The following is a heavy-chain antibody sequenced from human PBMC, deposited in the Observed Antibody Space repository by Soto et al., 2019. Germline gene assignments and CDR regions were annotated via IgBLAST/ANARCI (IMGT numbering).Heavy chain of an antibody. CDR1: GISFSNYW. D-gene: IGHD6-19*01. J-gene: IGHJ4*02. CDR3: AGGSGWTEDY. Sequence: EVQLVESGGGLVQPGGSLRLSCVVSGISFSNYWMNWVRQAPGKGPEWVANIEQDGRETNYVDSVKGRFTISRDNAKNPLYLQLNNLRVEDTAMYYCAGGSGWTEDYWGQGTLVTVSS. V-gene: IGHV3-7*04. CDR2: IEQDGRET.